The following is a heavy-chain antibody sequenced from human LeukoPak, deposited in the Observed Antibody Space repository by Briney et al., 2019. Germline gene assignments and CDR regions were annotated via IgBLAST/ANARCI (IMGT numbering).Heavy chain of an antibody. CDR2: IKQDGSEK. Sequence: GGSLRLSCAASGFTFSSYWMSWVRQAPGKGLEWVANIKQDGSEKYYVDSVKGRFTISRDNAKNSLYLQMNSLRAEDTAVYYCARDPLAAAGTKNWFDPWGQGTLVTVSS. CDR3: ARDPLAAAGTKNWFDP. V-gene: IGHV3-7*01. D-gene: IGHD6-13*01. CDR1: GFTFSSYW. J-gene: IGHJ5*02.